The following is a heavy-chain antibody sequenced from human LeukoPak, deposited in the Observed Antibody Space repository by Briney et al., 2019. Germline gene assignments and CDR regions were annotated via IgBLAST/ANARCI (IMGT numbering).Heavy chain of an antibody. CDR2: IMPMFGKA. Sequence: SVKVSCKASGGTFSSYDISWVRQAPGQGLEWMGGIMPMFGKANYAQKFQGRVTTTADKATSTAYMELSSLRSEDTAVYYCANDYYDSSGYYRNQNYNWFDPWGQRTLVTVSS. V-gene: IGHV1-69*06. J-gene: IGHJ5*02. CDR3: ANDYYDSSGYYRNQNYNWFDP. D-gene: IGHD3-22*01. CDR1: GGTFSSYD.